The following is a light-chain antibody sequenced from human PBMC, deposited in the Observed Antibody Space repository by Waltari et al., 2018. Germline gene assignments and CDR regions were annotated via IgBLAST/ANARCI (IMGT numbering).Light chain of an antibody. V-gene: IGLV1-40*01. CDR2: ANV. CDR1: TSHIGAPYD. Sequence: QSVLTQPPSVSGAPGQRVTISCSGSTSHIGAPYDVHWYQQHPGTAPKLLIFANVHRPSGVTDRFSGSKSGTSASLAITGLQAEDEADYYCQSYDRRLEVIFGGGTKLAVL. CDR3: QSYDRRLEVI. J-gene: IGLJ2*01.